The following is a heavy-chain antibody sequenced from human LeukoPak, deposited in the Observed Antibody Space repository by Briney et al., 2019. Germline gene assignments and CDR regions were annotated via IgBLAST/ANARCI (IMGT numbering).Heavy chain of an antibody. CDR3: ARDIQQLVRENWFDP. CDR2: IYYSGST. V-gene: IGHV4-39*07. D-gene: IGHD6-13*01. Sequence: PSETLSLTCTVSGGSISSSSYYWGWIRQPPGKGLEWIGSIYYSGSTYYNPSLKSRVTISVDTSKNQFSLKLSSVTAADTAVYYCARDIQQLVRENWFDPWGQGTLVTVSS. J-gene: IGHJ5*02. CDR1: GGSISSSSYY.